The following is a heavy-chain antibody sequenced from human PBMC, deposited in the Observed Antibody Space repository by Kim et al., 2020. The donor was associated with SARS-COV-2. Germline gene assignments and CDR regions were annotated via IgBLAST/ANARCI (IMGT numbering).Heavy chain of an antibody. D-gene: IGHD3-10*01. V-gene: IGHV3-7*03. CDR1: GFTFSSYW. CDR2: IKQDGSEK. Sequence: GGSLRLSCAASGFTFSSYWMSWVRQAPGKGLEWVANIKQDGSEKYYVDSVKGRFTISRDNAKNSLYLQMNSLRAEDTAVYYCAREALGRWYYYGSGSYYWYFDLWGRGTLVTVSS. CDR3: AREALGRWYYYGSGSYYWYFDL. J-gene: IGHJ2*01.